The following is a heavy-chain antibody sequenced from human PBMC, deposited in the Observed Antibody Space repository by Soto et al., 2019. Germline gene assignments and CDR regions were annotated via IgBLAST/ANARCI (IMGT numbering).Heavy chain of an antibody. CDR1: GFTFSSYG. Sequence: LRLSCAASGFTFSSYGMHWVRQAPGKGLEWVALIWFDGSDKYYTESVKGRFTISRDNSKSTLYLQMNSLRVEDTAVYYCARLYCSASSCYSVGAFDIRGQGTMVTVSS. J-gene: IGHJ3*02. D-gene: IGHD2-15*01. CDR3: ARLYCSASSCYSVGAFDI. V-gene: IGHV3-33*01. CDR2: IWFDGSDK.